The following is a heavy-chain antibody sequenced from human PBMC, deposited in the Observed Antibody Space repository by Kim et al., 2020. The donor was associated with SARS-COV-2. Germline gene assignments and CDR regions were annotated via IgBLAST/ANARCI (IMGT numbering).Heavy chain of an antibody. CDR3: ARGTV. Sequence: GGSLRLSCAASGFSFSNSWMSWVRQAPGKGLEWVACMNQGGSEKYHADSVRGRFTISRDNAKNSLFLEMSSLRAEDTALYYCARGTVWGQGTTVTVSS. V-gene: IGHV3-7*01. CDR1: GFSFSNSW. J-gene: IGHJ6*02. CDR2: MNQGGSEK.